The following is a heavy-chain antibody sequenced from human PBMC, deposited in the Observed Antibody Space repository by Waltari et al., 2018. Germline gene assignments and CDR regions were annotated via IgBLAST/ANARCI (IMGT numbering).Heavy chain of an antibody. Sequence: QVTLKESGPVLVKPTETLTLTCTVSGFSPSTARMGVSWIRQPPGKALEWLAHIFSNDEKSYSTSLKSRLTISKDTSKSQVVLTMTNMDPVDTATYYCARIKGMGADYWYFDLWGRGTLVTVSS. CDR1: GFSPSTARMG. D-gene: IGHD3-16*01. CDR3: ARIKGMGADYWYFDL. CDR2: IFSNDEK. V-gene: IGHV2-26*01. J-gene: IGHJ2*01.